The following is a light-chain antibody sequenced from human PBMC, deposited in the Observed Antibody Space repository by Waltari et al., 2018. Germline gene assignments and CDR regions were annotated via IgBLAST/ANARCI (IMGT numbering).Light chain of an antibody. V-gene: IGKV1D-16*01. CDR2: APS. J-gene: IGKJ4*01. CDR3: QQYNDYPLT. CDR1: QDIDTS. Sequence: DIQMTQSPSSLSASVGDRVTITFRASQDIDTSLVWYQQQPGGAPQSLIYAPSYLQSGVPSRFSGSGSETDFSLTISSLQPEDFATYYCQQYNDYPLTFGAGTKVEIK.